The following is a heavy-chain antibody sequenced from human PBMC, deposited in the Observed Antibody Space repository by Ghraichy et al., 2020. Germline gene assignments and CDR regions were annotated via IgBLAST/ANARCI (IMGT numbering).Heavy chain of an antibody. J-gene: IGHJ6*03. CDR3: ARLRFLRYYYYYMDV. CDR2: IYYSGST. Sequence: SETLSLTCTVSGGSISSYYWSWIRQPPGKGLEWIGYIYYSGSTNYNPSLKSRVTISVDTSKNQFSLKLSSVTAADTAVYYCARLRFLRYYYYYMDVWGKGTTVTVSS. CDR1: GGSISSYY. D-gene: IGHD3-3*01. V-gene: IGHV4-59*08.